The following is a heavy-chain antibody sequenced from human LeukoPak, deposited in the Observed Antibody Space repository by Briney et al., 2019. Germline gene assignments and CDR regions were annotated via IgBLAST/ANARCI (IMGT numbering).Heavy chain of an antibody. V-gene: IGHV4-4*07. CDR1: GGSIRSYF. J-gene: IGHJ4*02. CDR3: ARAGYTSTWTFDY. D-gene: IGHD3-16*02. CDR2: IYSTGST. Sequence: SETQSLTCSVSGGSIRSYFWSWIRQSAGRGLEHIGRIYSTGSTNYSPSLTNRVSMSVDTSRNQFSLTLTSVTAADTAMYYCARAGYTSTWTFDYWGQGLLVTVSS.